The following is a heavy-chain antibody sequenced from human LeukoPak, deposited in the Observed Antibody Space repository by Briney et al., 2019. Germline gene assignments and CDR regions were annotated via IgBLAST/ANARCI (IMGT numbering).Heavy chain of an antibody. Sequence: HPGGSLRLSCAASGFTFSSYSMNWVRQAPGKGLEWVSYISSSSSTIYYADSVKGRFTISRDNAKNSLYLQMNSLRAEDTAVYYCARFSAGDEPYDYGDYVPSNWFDPWGQGTLVTVSS. CDR1: GFTFSSYS. D-gene: IGHD4-17*01. CDR3: ARFSAGDEPYDYGDYVPSNWFDP. V-gene: IGHV3-48*01. CDR2: ISSSSSTI. J-gene: IGHJ5*02.